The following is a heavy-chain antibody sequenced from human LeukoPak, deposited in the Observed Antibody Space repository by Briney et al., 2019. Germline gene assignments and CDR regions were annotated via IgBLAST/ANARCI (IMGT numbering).Heavy chain of an antibody. J-gene: IGHJ6*02. D-gene: IGHD2-2*02. CDR2: INHSGST. V-gene: IGHV4-34*01. CDR1: GGSISSYY. CDR3: ARGRGGCSSTSCYKMGYYYYGMDV. Sequence: SETLSLTCTVSGGSISSYYWSWIRQPPGKGLEWIGEINHSGSTNYNPSLKSRVTISVDTSKNQFSLKLSSVTAADTAVYYCARGRGGCSSTSCYKMGYYYYGMDVWGQGTTVTVSS.